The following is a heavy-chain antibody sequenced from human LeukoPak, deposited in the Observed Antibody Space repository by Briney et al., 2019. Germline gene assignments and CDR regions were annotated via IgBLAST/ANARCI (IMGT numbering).Heavy chain of an antibody. CDR3: ARDLHIVVVVAASYWFDP. J-gene: IGHJ5*02. Sequence: KSSETLSLTCTVSGGSISSYYWGWIRQPPGKGLEWIGSIYHSGSTYYNPSLKSRVTISVDTSKNQFSLKLSSVTAADTAVYYCARDLHIVVVVAASYWFDPWGQGTLVTVSS. V-gene: IGHV4-39*07. D-gene: IGHD2-15*01. CDR2: IYHSGST. CDR1: GGSISSYY.